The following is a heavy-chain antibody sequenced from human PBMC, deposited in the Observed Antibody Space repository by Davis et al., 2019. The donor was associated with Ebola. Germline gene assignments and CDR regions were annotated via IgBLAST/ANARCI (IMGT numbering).Heavy chain of an antibody. V-gene: IGHV5-51*01. CDR3: ARTGYSSSWYSWLDY. CDR1: GYSFTSYW. Sequence: GESLKISCKGSGYSFTSYWIGWVRQMPGKGLEWMGIIYPGDSDTRYSPSFQGQVTISADKSISTAYLQWSSLKASDTAMYYCARTGYSSSWYSWLDYWGQGTLVTVSS. J-gene: IGHJ4*02. CDR2: IYPGDSDT. D-gene: IGHD6-13*01.